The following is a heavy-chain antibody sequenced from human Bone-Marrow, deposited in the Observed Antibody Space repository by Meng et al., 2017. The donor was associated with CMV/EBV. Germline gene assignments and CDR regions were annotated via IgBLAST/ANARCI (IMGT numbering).Heavy chain of an antibody. CDR2: ISGSGGST. D-gene: IGHD2-2*01. CDR1: GFTFSSYA. Sequence: GESLKISCAASGFTFSSYAMSWVRQAPGKGLEWVSAISGSGGSTYYADSVKGRFTISRDNSKNTLYLQMNSLRAEDTAVYYCAKDALRYCSSTSCYPLEWFDPWGQGTLVTVSS. CDR3: AKDALRYCSSTSCYPLEWFDP. V-gene: IGHV3-23*01. J-gene: IGHJ5*02.